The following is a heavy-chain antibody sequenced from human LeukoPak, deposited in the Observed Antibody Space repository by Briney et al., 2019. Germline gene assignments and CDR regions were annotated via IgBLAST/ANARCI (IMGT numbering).Heavy chain of an antibody. J-gene: IGHJ5*02. V-gene: IGHV1-18*01. D-gene: IGHD6-19*01. Sequence: ASVKVSCKASGYTFTSYGISWVRQAPGQGLEWMGWISAYNGNTNYAQKLQGRVTMTTDTSTSTAYMELRSLRSDDTAVYYCARDSSSAVAGTVWFDPWGQGTLVTVSS. CDR2: ISAYNGNT. CDR1: GYTFTSYG. CDR3: ARDSSSAVAGTVWFDP.